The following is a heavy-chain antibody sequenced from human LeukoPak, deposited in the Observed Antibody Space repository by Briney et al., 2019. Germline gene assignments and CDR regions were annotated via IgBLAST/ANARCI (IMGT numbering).Heavy chain of an antibody. J-gene: IGHJ4*02. CDR3: ARSDTYYYDSSGYYYLDY. CDR1: GGTFSSYA. V-gene: IGHV1-69*13. CDR2: IIPIFGTA. D-gene: IGHD3-22*01. Sequence: ASVKVSCKASGGTFSSYAISWVRQAPGQGLEWMGGIIPIFGTANYAQKFQGRVTITADESTSTACMELSSLRSEDTAVYYCARSDTYYYDSSGYYYLDYWGQGTLVTVSS.